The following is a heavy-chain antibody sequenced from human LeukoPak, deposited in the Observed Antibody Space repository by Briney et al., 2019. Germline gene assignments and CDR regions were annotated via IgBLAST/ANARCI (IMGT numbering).Heavy chain of an antibody. CDR1: GGSISSSSYF. CDR3: ARSPGLRWGRTFDY. D-gene: IGHD2-2*01. CDR2: IYYSGST. Sequence: PSETLSLTCTVSGGSISSSSYFWGWIRQPPGKGLEWIGSIYYSGSTYYNPSLKSRVTISVDTSKNQFSLKLSSVTAADTAVYYCARSPGLRWGRTFDYWGQGTLVTVSS. V-gene: IGHV4-39*07. J-gene: IGHJ4*02.